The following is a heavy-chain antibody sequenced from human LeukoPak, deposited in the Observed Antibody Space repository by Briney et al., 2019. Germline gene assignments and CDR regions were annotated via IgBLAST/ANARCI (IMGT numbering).Heavy chain of an antibody. CDR1: GYTFTSYY. Sequence: RRASVKVSCKASGYTFTSYYMHWVRQAPGQGLEWMGIINPSGGSTSYAQNFQDRFTMTMDTSTSTAYMELRSLKYDDTAVYYCARLRLGGAGDYWGQGTLVTVSS. V-gene: IGHV1-46*01. CDR3: ARLRLGGAGDY. CDR2: INPSGGST. D-gene: IGHD3-16*01. J-gene: IGHJ4*02.